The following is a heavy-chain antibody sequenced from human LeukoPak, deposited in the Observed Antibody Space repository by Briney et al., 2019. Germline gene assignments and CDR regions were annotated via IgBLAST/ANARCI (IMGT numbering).Heavy chain of an antibody. CDR1: GGSFSGYY. V-gene: IGHV4-34*01. D-gene: IGHD3-10*01. CDR3: ARVITMVRGVIKVYYYYYYMDV. CDR2: INHSGST. Sequence: SETLSLTCAVYGGSFSGYYWSWIRQPPGKGLEWIGEINHSGSTNYNPSLKSRVTISVDTSKNQFSLKLSSVTAADTAVYYCARVITMVRGVIKVYYYYYYMDVWGKGTTVTVSS. J-gene: IGHJ6*03.